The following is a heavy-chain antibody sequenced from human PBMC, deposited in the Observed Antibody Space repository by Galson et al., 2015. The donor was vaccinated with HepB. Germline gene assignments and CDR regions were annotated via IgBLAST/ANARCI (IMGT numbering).Heavy chain of an antibody. CDR1: GFTFSSYG. V-gene: IGHV3-48*03. CDR3: ARDGTTNWSGDYYYGLDV. Sequence: SLRLSCAASGFTFSSYGMNWVRQAPGKGLEWVSYIRSSGNSIYYADSVKGRFTISRDNAKNSLDLQMNSLRAEDTAIYYCARDGTTNWSGDYYYGLDVWGQGTTVTVSS. J-gene: IGHJ6*02. CDR2: IRSSGNSI. D-gene: IGHD1-1*01.